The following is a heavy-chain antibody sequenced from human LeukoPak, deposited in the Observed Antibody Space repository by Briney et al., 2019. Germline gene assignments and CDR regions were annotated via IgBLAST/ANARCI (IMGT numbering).Heavy chain of an antibody. CDR1: GFTFSSYW. J-gene: IGHJ4*02. CDR2: INGDGSST. CDR3: ARVNPGLRYFGY. D-gene: IGHD3-9*01. Sequence: GGSLRLSCAASGFTFSSYWMHWVRQAPGKGLVWVSRINGDGSSTSYADSVKGRFTISRDNAKNTLYLQMNSLRAEDTAVYYCARVNPGLRYFGYWGQGTLVTVSS. V-gene: IGHV3-74*01.